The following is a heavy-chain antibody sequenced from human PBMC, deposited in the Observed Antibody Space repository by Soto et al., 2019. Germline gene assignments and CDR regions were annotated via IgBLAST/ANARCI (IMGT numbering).Heavy chain of an antibody. D-gene: IGHD6-19*01. CDR3: ARAPDYSSGLTIDY. V-gene: IGHV4-30-4*01. CDR2: LYYSGTT. Sequence: PSETLSLTCTVSGGSISSRDYYWSWIRQPPGKGLEWIGYLYYSGTTYYNPSLKSRVTISVDTSKNQFSLKLSSVTAAVTAVYYCARAPDYSSGLTIDYWGQGTLVTVSS. CDR1: GGSISSRDYY. J-gene: IGHJ4*02.